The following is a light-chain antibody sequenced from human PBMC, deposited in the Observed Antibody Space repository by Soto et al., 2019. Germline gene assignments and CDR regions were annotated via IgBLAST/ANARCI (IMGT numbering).Light chain of an antibody. J-gene: IGKJ4*01. CDR1: QSVSTN. V-gene: IGKV3-15*01. Sequence: EIVMTQSPATLSVSPGERATLSCRASQSVSTNLAWYQQKPGQGPRLLIFGASTRAIGIPARFSGSGSGTDFTPTISSLQSEDFAVYYCQHYNELPLTFGGGTKVDIK. CDR2: GAS. CDR3: QHYNELPLT.